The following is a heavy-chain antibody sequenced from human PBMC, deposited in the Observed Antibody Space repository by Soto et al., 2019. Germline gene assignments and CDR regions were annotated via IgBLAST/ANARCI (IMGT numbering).Heavy chain of an antibody. CDR3: ARVGQNYYGMEV. Sequence: QVQLVQSGAEVKKPGASVKVSCKASGYTFTTYVMHWVRQAPGQRLEWMGWLNAGNDNTEYSQKLQGRVNITRDTSASTVYMELSSLSSDDTAVYYCARVGQNYYGMEVGGQGTPVTVSS. D-gene: IGHD3-3*01. CDR1: GYTFTTYV. CDR2: LNAGNDNT. J-gene: IGHJ6*02. V-gene: IGHV1-3*01.